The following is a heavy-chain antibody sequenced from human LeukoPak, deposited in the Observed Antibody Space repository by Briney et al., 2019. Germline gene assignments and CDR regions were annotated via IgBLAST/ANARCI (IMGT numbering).Heavy chain of an antibody. Sequence: SETLSLTCTVSGGTISSGDYYWSWIRQPPGKGLEWIGYIYYSGSTYYNPSLKSRVTISVDTSKNQFSLKLSSVTAADTAVYYCAGLGELGYYGMDFWGQGTTVTVSS. CDR1: GGTISSGDYY. D-gene: IGHD3-10*01. CDR3: AGLGELGYYGMDF. V-gene: IGHV4-30-4*01. J-gene: IGHJ6*02. CDR2: IYYSGST.